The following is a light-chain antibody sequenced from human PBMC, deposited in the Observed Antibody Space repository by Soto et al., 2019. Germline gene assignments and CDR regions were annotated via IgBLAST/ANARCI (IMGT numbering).Light chain of an antibody. CDR2: KAS. CDR3: QQYNSYSLFT. CDR1: QSTSRR. V-gene: IGKV1-5*03. Sequence: DIQMTQSPSTLSASVGDRVTITCRASQSTSRRLAWYQQKPGKAPKLLIYKASILESGVPSRFSGSGSETEFSLTISSLQPDDFATYYCQQYNSYSLFTFGQGTKLEIK. J-gene: IGKJ2*01.